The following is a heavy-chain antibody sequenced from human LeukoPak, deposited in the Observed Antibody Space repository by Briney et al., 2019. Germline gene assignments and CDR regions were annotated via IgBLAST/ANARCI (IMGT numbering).Heavy chain of an antibody. J-gene: IGHJ6*02. CDR1: GVSFSGYY. V-gene: IGHV4-34*01. CDR3: ARLGSVGQLVRTYYYYYGMDV. Sequence: SETLSLTCVVYGVSFSGYYWSWIRQPPGKGLEWIGEINHSGSINYNPSLKSRVTISVDTSKNQFSLKLSSVTAADTAVYYCARLGSVGQLVRTYYYYYGMDVWGQGTTVTVSS. CDR2: INHSGSI. D-gene: IGHD6-6*01.